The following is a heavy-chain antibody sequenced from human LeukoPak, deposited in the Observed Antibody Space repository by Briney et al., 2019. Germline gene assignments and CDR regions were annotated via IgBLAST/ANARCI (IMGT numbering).Heavy chain of an antibody. J-gene: IGHJ6*03. Sequence: GGSLRLSCSVSGFTFMNYAMSWVRQAPGKGLEWVSSISSSSSYIYYADSVKGRFTISRDNAKNSLYLQMDSLRAEDTAVYYCARLFGVVIRSYYYYMDVWGKGTTVTVSS. V-gene: IGHV3-21*01. CDR1: GFTFMNYA. CDR2: ISSSSSYI. CDR3: ARLFGVVIRSYYYYMDV. D-gene: IGHD3-3*01.